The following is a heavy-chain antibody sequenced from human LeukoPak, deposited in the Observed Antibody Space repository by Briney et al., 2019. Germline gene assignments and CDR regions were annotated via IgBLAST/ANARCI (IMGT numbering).Heavy chain of an antibody. V-gene: IGHV3-74*01. J-gene: IGHJ5*02. CDR1: GVTFSSYW. D-gene: IGHD5-18*01. Sequence: GGSLRLSCAASGVTFSSYWMHWVRHAPGKGLVWVSGINSVGSSTSYADSVKGRLTISRDNAKNTLYLQMNSLRAEDTAVYYCARDYGYGYANNWFDPWGQGTLVTVSS. CDR2: INSVGSST. CDR3: ARDYGYGYANNWFDP.